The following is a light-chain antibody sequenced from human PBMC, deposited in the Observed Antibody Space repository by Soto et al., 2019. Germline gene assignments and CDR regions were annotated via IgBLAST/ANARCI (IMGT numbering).Light chain of an antibody. J-gene: IGKJ2*01. Sequence: EIVMTQSPATLSVSPGDRATLSCRVSQSVSSNLAWYQQKPGQAPRLLIYGASTRANGIPARFSGSGSGTEFTLTISSLQSEDFAVYYCQQYNNWPPYTFGQGTKVDIK. CDR1: QSVSSN. CDR2: GAS. V-gene: IGKV3-15*01. CDR3: QQYNNWPPYT.